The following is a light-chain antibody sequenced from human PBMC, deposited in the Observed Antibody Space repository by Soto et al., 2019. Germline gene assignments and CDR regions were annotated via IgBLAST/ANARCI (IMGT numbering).Light chain of an antibody. Sequence: QSALTQPASVSGSPGQSVTISCTGTSSDVGDYNYVSWYQQHPGKAPKLMIYDVSNRPSGVFNRFSGSKSGSTASLPISGLQAEDEADYYCSSYTSSTTRVFGTGTKVTVL. J-gene: IGLJ1*01. V-gene: IGLV2-14*01. CDR2: DVS. CDR1: SSDVGDYNY. CDR3: SSYTSSTTRV.